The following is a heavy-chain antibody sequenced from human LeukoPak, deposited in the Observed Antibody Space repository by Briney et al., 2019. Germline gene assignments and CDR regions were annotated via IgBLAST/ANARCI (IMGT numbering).Heavy chain of an antibody. CDR3: ARSVYGDIFGY. V-gene: IGHV5-51*01. D-gene: IGHD4-17*01. Sequence: GESLKISCQGAGYIFKNHWIGWVRQTPERVLEWMAIIFPGDSDTRYSPSFQGQVTISADKSISTAYLQWSSLKASDTAMYYCARSVYGDIFGYWGQGTLVTVSS. J-gene: IGHJ4*02. CDR2: IFPGDSDT. CDR1: GYIFKNHW.